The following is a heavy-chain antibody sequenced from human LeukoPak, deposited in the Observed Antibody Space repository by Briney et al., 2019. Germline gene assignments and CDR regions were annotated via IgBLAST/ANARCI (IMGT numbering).Heavy chain of an antibody. Sequence: GGSLRLSCAASGFTFSSYYMSWVRQAPGKGLEWVANIKTDGSEKYYVDSVKGRFTISRDNAKNLLYLQMNSLRAEDTAVYYCARDRSGNYLGDAFDIWGQGTLVTVSS. V-gene: IGHV3-7*01. CDR3: ARDRSGNYLGDAFDI. D-gene: IGHD1-26*01. CDR1: GFTFSSYY. CDR2: IKTDGSEK. J-gene: IGHJ3*02.